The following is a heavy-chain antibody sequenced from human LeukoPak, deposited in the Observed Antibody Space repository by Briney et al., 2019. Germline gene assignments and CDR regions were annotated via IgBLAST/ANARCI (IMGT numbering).Heavy chain of an antibody. CDR2: ISYDGSNK. J-gene: IGHJ4*02. V-gene: IGHV3-30*18. CDR1: GFTFSSYG. D-gene: IGHD4-23*01. Sequence: GGSLRLSCAASGFTFSSYGMHWVRQAPGKGLEWVAVISYDGSNKYYADSVKGRFTISRDNSKNTLYLQMNSLRAEDTAVYYCAKGRPHYGSNSFEFDYWGQGTLVTVSS. CDR3: AKGRPHYGSNSFEFDY.